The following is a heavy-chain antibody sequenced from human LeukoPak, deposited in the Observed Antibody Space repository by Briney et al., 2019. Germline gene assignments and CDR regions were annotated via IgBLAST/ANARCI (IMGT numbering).Heavy chain of an antibody. D-gene: IGHD3-16*01. Sequence: GGSLRLSCAASGFTFSNYAMTWVRQAPGKGLEWVSSMSSSGGSTDYADSVKGRFTISRDNSKNTLYLQMNTLRVEDTAVYYCAKDPVNWGQDSGTFDIWGQGTMVTVSS. V-gene: IGHV3-23*01. J-gene: IGHJ3*02. CDR2: MSSSGGST. CDR3: AKDPVNWGQDSGTFDI. CDR1: GFTFSNYA.